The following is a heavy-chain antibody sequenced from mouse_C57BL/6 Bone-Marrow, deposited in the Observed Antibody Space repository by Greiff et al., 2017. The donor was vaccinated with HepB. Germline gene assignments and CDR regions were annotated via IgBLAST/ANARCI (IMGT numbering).Heavy chain of an antibody. V-gene: IGHV1-81*01. Sequence: QVHVKQSGAELARPGASVKLSCKASGYTFTSYGISWVKQRTGQGLEWIGEIYPRSGNTYYNEKFKGKATLTADKSSSTAYMELRSLTSEDSAVYFCARKITTVVARAMDYWGQGTSVTVSS. CDR3: ARKITTVVARAMDY. D-gene: IGHD1-1*01. CDR2: IYPRSGNT. J-gene: IGHJ4*01. CDR1: GYTFTSYG.